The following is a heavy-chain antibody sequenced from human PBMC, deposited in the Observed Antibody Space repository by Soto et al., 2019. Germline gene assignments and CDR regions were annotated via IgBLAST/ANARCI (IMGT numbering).Heavy chain of an antibody. CDR2: ISGDSEST. CDR3: ARARHSNIWGGSLVY. D-gene: IGHD6-13*01. Sequence: PGGSLRLSCAVSGFTSNRYAMSWVRQAPREGLEWVSGISGDSESTYYADSVKGRFTISRDNSKNTLYLQINSLRADDTAVYYCARARHSNIWGGSLVYWGQGTLVTVSS. V-gene: IGHV3-23*01. J-gene: IGHJ4*02. CDR1: GFTSNRYA.